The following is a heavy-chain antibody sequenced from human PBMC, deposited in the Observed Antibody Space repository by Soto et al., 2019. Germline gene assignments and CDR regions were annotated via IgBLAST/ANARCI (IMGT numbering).Heavy chain of an antibody. V-gene: IGHV4-31*03. Sequence: PSELLCLPCSVPWGYIGGVAYYRGWIRQHPGKGLEWIGYISHRGTAYYTPSLKSRVSLSVDPSKSQFSLNVTSLTAADTAVYYCARGSATGPRWSAPWGTGTSVPVSP. J-gene: IGHJ5*02. CDR2: ISHRGTA. CDR3: ARGSATGPRWSAP. CDR1: WGYIGGVAYY. D-gene: IGHD6-13*01.